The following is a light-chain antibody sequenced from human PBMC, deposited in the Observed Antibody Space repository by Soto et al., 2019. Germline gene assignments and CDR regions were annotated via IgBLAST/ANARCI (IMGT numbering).Light chain of an antibody. CDR2: EVS. Sequence: QSALTQPASVSGSPGQSITNSCTGTSSDVGSYNLVSWYQHHPGKAPKLMIYEVSKRPSGVSNRFSGSKSGNTASLTISGLQTADEADYFCCSYAGSGTLIFGGGTKVTVL. V-gene: IGLV2-23*02. CDR1: SSDVGSYNL. J-gene: IGLJ2*01. CDR3: CSYAGSGTLI.